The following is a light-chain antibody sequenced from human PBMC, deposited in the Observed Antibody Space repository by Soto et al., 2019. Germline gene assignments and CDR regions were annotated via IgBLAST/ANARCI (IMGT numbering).Light chain of an antibody. CDR3: ISYTSSSTWV. J-gene: IGLJ3*02. CDR1: SSDVGGYNY. CDR2: EVS. Sequence: QSALTQPASVSGSPGQSITISCTGTSSDVGGYNYFSWYQQHPGKAPKLTIYEVSNRPSGVSDRFSGSRSGNTASLTISGLQAEDESDYYCISYTSSSTWVFGGGTKLPVL. V-gene: IGLV2-14*01.